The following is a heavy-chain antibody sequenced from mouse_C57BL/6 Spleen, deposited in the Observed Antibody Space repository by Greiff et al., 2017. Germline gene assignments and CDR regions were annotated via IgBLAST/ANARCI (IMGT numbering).Heavy chain of an antibody. CDR3: ARSAYYSNYEYFDV. D-gene: IGHD2-5*01. CDR2: IYPGSGST. Sequence: QVQLQQPGAELVKPGASVKMSCKASGYTFTSYWITWVKQRPGQGLEWIGDIYPGSGSTNYNEKFKSKATLTVDTSSSTAYMQLSSLTSEDSAVYYGARSAYYSNYEYFDVWGTGTTVTVSS. J-gene: IGHJ1*03. CDR1: GYTFTSYW. V-gene: IGHV1-55*01.